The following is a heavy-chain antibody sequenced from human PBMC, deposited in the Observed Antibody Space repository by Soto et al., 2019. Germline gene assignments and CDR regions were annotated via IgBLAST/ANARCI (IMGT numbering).Heavy chain of an antibody. D-gene: IGHD5-18*01. CDR2: IWYDGSNK. Sequence: GGSLRLSCAASGFTFSSYAMSWVRQAPGKGLEWVAVIWYDGSNKYYADSVKGRFTISRDNSKNTLYLQMNSLRAEDTAVYYCARGNTAMVTSSFDYWGQGTLVTVSS. CDR3: ARGNTAMVTSSFDY. CDR1: GFTFSSYA. V-gene: IGHV3-33*08. J-gene: IGHJ4*02.